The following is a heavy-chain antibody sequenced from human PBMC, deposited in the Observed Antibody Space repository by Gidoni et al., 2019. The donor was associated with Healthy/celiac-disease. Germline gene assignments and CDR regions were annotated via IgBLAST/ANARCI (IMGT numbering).Heavy chain of an antibody. D-gene: IGHD4-17*01. CDR1: GFTFSSYS. CDR2: ISSSSSYI. Sequence: EVQLVESGGGLVKPGGSLRLSCAASGFTFSSYSRNWVRQAPGKGLEWVSSISSSSSYIYYADSVKGRFTISRDNAKNSLYLQMNSLRAEDTAVYYCARGAGLYETTVTSDYWGQGTLVTVSS. V-gene: IGHV3-21*01. J-gene: IGHJ4*02. CDR3: ARGAGLYETTVTSDY.